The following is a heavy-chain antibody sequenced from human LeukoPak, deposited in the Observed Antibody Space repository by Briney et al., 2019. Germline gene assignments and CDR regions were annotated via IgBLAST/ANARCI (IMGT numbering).Heavy chain of an antibody. D-gene: IGHD7-27*01. V-gene: IGHV1-46*01. CDR1: GYTFTTYY. J-gene: IGHJ4*02. CDR2: INPSDGST. Sequence: ASVKVSCKASGYTFTTYYIHWVRQAPGQGLEWLGIINPSDGSTRYAEKFQGRVAMSRDTSTSTVYMDLSSLRSEDTAVYYCARAPNGGLPGGYWGQGTLVTVSS. CDR3: ARAPNGGLPGGY.